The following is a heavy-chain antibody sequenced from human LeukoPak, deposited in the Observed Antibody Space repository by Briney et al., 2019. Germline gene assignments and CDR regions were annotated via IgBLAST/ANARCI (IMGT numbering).Heavy chain of an antibody. CDR3: AFCRDGYNYYFDY. CDR1: GFTFSSYA. D-gene: IGHD5-24*01. V-gene: IGHV3-30*04. CDR2: ISYDGSNK. J-gene: IGHJ4*02. Sequence: PGGSLRLSCAASGFTFSSYAMHWVRQAPGKGLEWVAVISYDGSNKYYADSVKGRFTISRDNSKNTLYLQMNSLRAEDTAVYYCAFCRDGYNYYFDYWGQGTLVTVSS.